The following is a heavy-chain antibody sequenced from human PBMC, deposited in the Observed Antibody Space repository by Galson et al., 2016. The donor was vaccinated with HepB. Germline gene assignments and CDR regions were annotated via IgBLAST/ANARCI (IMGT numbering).Heavy chain of an antibody. CDR3: ARGPPRGYSGSYSGGYLRH. D-gene: IGHD1-26*01. J-gene: IGHJ4*02. CDR2: IYHTGRT. V-gene: IGHV4-4*02. Sequence: SETLSLTCAVSGGPISSNHYWIWVRQSPGKGLEWIGEIYHTGRTNYNPSLKSRVTISVDKSNNHFSLKLSSVTASDTAVYYCARGPPRGYSGSYSGGYLRHWGQGTLVTVSS. CDR1: GGPISSNHY.